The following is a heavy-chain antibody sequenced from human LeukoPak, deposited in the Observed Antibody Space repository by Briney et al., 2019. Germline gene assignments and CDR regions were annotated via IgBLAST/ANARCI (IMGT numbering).Heavy chain of an antibody. Sequence: SETLSLTCTVSGYSISTGYYWDWIRQPPGKGLEWIGTFYHGRSTYYNPSLKSRVIISVDTSKGQFYLNLSSVTAADTAVYYCARDVTYGYYYYMDVWGKGTTVTISS. J-gene: IGHJ6*03. V-gene: IGHV4-38-2*02. CDR1: GYSISTGYY. CDR2: FYHGRST. D-gene: IGHD3-10*01. CDR3: ARDVTYGYYYYMDV.